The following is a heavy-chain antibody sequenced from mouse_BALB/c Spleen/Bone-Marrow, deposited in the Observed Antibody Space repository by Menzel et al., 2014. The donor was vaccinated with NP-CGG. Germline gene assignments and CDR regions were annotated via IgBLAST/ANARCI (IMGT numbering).Heavy chain of an antibody. CDR1: GFTFSNYW. CDR3: TRSGAFAY. CDR2: IRLKSNNYAT. Sequence: EVHLVESGGGLVQSGGSMKLSCVASGFTFSNYWMNWVRQSPEKGLEWVAEIRLKSNNYATHYAESVKGRFTISRDDSKSSVYLQMNNLRAEDTGIYYCTRSGAFAYWGQGTLVTVSA. V-gene: IGHV6-6*02. D-gene: IGHD1-3*01. J-gene: IGHJ3*01.